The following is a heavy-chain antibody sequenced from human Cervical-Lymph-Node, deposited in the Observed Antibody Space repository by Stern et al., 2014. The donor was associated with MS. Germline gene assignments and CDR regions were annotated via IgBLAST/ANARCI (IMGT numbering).Heavy chain of an antibody. V-gene: IGHV3-7*01. CDR2: IKEDGSEK. CDR3: GTGSHYDY. Sequence: VQLVESGGGLVQPGGSLRLSCAASGLTFNAYWMTWVRQAPGKGLEWVDNIKEDGSEKYYVDSVKGRFSISRDNVKDSLYLQMSSLRAEDTAVYYCGTGSHYDYWGQGTLVTVSS. D-gene: IGHD7-27*01. J-gene: IGHJ4*02. CDR1: GLTFNAYW.